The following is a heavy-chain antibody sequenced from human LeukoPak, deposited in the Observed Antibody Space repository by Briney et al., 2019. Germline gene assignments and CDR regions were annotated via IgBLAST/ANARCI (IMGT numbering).Heavy chain of an antibody. CDR1: GFTFSSYA. CDR3: AREGIAVAGRPYDY. D-gene: IGHD6-19*01. V-gene: IGHV3-30-3*01. Sequence: GGSLRLSCAASGFTFSSYAMHWVRQAPGKGLEWVAVISYDGSNKYYADSVKGRFTISRDNSKNTLYLQMNSLRAEDTAVYYCAREGIAVAGRPYDYWGQGTLVTVSS. CDR2: ISYDGSNK. J-gene: IGHJ4*02.